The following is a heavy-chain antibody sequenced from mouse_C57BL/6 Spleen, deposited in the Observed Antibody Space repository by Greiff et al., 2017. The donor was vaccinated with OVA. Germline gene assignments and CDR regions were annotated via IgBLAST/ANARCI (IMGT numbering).Heavy chain of an antibody. CDR2: IVPEDGET. V-gene: IGHV14-2*01. J-gene: IGHJ2*01. CDR3: ARSDYGSSNY. CDR1: GFTITDYY. Sequence: VQLQQSGAELMKPGASVTLSCTAPGFTITDYYMQWVKQRPEQGLEWIGRIVPEDGETKYAPKFQGKATITADTSSNTAYLQLSSLTSEDTAVYYCARSDYGSSNYWGQGTTLTVSS. D-gene: IGHD1-1*01.